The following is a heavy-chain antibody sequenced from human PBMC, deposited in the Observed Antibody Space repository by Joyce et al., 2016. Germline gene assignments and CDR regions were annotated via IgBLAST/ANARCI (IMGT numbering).Heavy chain of an antibody. V-gene: IGHV1-18*01. D-gene: IGHD3-22*01. CDR1: GYIFTTYG. CDR2: ISAHHGNT. CDR3: ARDIHYYNSSGYYWGAFDI. J-gene: IGHJ3*02. Sequence: QVQLVQSGSEVKKPGASVAVSCKASGYIFTTYGISLVRQAPGQGFEWMGWISAHHGNTKYAQKFQGRVTMTIDTSTSTAYMELESLRSDDTAVYYCARDIHYYNSSGYYWGAFDIWGQGTMVSVSS.